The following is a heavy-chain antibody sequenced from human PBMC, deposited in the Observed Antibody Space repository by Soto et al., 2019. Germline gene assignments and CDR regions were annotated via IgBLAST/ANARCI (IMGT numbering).Heavy chain of an antibody. CDR3: ARSEFRMVRGVVGSFDY. D-gene: IGHD3-10*01. Sequence: SETLSLTCTVSGGSISSYYWSWIRQPPGKGLEWIGYIYYSGSTNYNPSLKSRVTISVDTSKNQFSLKLSSVTAADTAVYYCARSEFRMVRGVVGSFDYWGQGTLVTVSS. CDR1: GGSISSYY. J-gene: IGHJ4*02. CDR2: IYYSGST. V-gene: IGHV4-59*01.